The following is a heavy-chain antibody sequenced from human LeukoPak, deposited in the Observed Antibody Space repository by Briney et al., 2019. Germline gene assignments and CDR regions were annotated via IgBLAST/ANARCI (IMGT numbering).Heavy chain of an antibody. Sequence: SETLSLTCTVSGVSISSYYWSWIRKPPGKGLEWIRYIYYSGSTNYNPSLKSRVTISVDTSKNQFSLKLSSVTAADTAVYYCARDYYDSSGPYYYYYMDVWGKGTTVTVSS. V-gene: IGHV4-59*01. CDR2: IYYSGST. J-gene: IGHJ6*03. CDR3: ARDYYDSSGPYYYYYMDV. D-gene: IGHD3-22*01. CDR1: GVSISSYY.